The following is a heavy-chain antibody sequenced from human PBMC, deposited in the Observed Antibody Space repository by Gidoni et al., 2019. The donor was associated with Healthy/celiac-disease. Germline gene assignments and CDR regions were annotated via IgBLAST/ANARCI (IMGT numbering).Heavy chain of an antibody. CDR2: INHSGST. J-gene: IGHJ5*02. CDR1: GGSFSGYY. V-gene: IGHV4-34*01. CDR3: ARGPQYYDYVWGSYRWADWFDP. D-gene: IGHD3-16*02. Sequence: QVQLQQWGAGLLKPSETLSLTCAVYGGSFSGYYWSWIRQPPGKGLEWIGEINHSGSTNYNPSLKSGVTISVDTSKNQFSLKLSSVTAADTAVYYCARGPQYYDYVWGSYRWADWFDPWGQGTLVTVSS.